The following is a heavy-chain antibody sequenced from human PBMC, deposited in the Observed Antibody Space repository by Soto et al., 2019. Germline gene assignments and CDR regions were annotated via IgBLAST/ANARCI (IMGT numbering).Heavy chain of an antibody. J-gene: IGHJ6*02. V-gene: IGHV1-8*01. D-gene: IGHD2-15*01. CDR1: GYTFTSYD. CDR3: ARANTTLGYCSGGSCYPPLNYYGMDV. CDR2: MNPNSGNT. Sequence: GASVKVSCKASGYTFTSYDINWVREATGRGLEWMGWMNPNSGNTGYAQEFQGRVTMTRNTSISTAYMELSSLRSEDTAVYYCARANTTLGYCSGGSCYPPLNYYGMDVWGQGTTVTVSS.